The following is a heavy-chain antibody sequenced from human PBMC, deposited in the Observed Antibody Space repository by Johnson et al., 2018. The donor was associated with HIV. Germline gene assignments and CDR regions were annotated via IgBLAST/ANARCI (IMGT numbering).Heavy chain of an antibody. J-gene: IGHJ3*02. CDR3: ARAYSYGACDI. Sequence: EKLVESGGGLVQPGGSLRVSCAASGFTVSSNYMSWVRQAPGKGLEWVSVIYSGGSTYYADSVKGRYTISRDNSKNTLYLQMNSLRADDTAVYYCARAYSYGACDIWGQGTRVTVSS. V-gene: IGHV3-66*01. D-gene: IGHD5-18*01. CDR2: IYSGGST. CDR1: GFTVSSNY.